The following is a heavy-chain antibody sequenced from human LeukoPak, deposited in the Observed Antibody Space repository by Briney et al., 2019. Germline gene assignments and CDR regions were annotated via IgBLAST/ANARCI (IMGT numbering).Heavy chain of an antibody. V-gene: IGHV1-18*01. CDR3: ARDHPPYQPLPPYAFDI. CDR2: ISAYNGNT. CDR1: GYTFTSYD. D-gene: IGHD2-2*01. Sequence: ASVKVSCKAFGYTFTSYDINWVRQAPGQGLEWMGWISAYNGNTNYAQKLQGRVTMTTDTSTSTAYMELRSLRSDDTAVYYCARDHPPYQPLPPYAFDIWGQGTMVTVSS. J-gene: IGHJ3*02.